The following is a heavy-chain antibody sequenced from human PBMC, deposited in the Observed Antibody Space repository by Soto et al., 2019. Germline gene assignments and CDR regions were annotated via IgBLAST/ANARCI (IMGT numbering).Heavy chain of an antibody. CDR2: IYYSGST. D-gene: IGHD3-3*01. J-gene: IGHJ6*02. V-gene: IGHV4-61*01. Sequence: SETLSLTCTVSGGSVSSGSYYWSWIRQPPGKGLEWIGYIYYSGSTNYNPSLKSRVTISVDTSKNQFSLKLSSVTAADTAVYYCARGITIFYGMDVWGQGTTVTVSS. CDR3: ARGITIFYGMDV. CDR1: GGSVSSGSYY.